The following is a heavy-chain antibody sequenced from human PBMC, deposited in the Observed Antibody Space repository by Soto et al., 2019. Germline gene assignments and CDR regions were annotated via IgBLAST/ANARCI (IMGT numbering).Heavy chain of an antibody. CDR3: GREPYISGHYSGGCNV. D-gene: IGHD3-22*01. J-gene: IGHJ3*01. Sequence: QVQLVESGGGVVQPGRSLRLSCAASGFTFSSYAMHWVRQAPGKGLEWVAVVSHDGKTEYHAASVKGRFTISRDTSANILSLRMNSLRDEDTAVYYCGREPYISGHYSGGCNVWGQGTMVTVSS. CDR1: GFTFSSYA. CDR2: VSHDGKTE. V-gene: IGHV3-30*04.